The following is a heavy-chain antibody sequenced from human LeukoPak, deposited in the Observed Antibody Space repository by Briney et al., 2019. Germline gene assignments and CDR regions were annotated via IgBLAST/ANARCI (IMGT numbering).Heavy chain of an antibody. CDR3: AREAGTAMALFDY. CDR2: INPSGGST. D-gene: IGHD5-18*01. V-gene: IGHV1-46*01. CDR1: GYTFTSYY. Sequence: ASVKVSCKASGYTFTSYYIHWVRQAPGQGLEWVGIINPSGGSTSYAQKFQGRVTMARDTSTSTVYMELSNLRSEDTAVYYCAREAGTAMALFDYWGQGTLVTVSS. J-gene: IGHJ4*02.